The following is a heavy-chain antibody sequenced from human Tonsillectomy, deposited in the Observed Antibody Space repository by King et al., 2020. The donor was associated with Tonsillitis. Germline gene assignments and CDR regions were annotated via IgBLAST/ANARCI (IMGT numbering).Heavy chain of an antibody. CDR3: ARDHRQAAAAGILDSFKDYYYYYMDV. V-gene: IGHV3-11*05. J-gene: IGHJ6*03. CDR2: ISSSSSYT. CDR1: GFTFSDYY. Sequence: VQLVESGGGLVKPGGSLRLSCAASGFTFSDYYMSWIRQAPGKGLEWVSYISSSSSYTNYADSVKGRFTISRDNAKNSLYLQMNSLRAEDTAVYYCARDHRQAAAAGILDSFKDYYYYYMDVWGKGTTVTVSS. D-gene: IGHD6-13*01.